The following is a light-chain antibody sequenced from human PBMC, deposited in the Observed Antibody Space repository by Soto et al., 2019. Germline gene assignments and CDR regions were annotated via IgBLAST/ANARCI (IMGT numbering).Light chain of an antibody. J-gene: IGKJ1*01. CDR2: GAS. CDR1: QSVSSSY. CDR3: QQYGTSPWT. V-gene: IGKV3-20*01. Sequence: EIVLTQSPGTLSLSPGKRATLSCRASQSVSSSYLAWYQQKPGQAPRLLIYGASSRATGIPDTFSGSGSGTDFTLTISRLEPEDFAVYYCQQYGTSPWTFGQGTNIEI.